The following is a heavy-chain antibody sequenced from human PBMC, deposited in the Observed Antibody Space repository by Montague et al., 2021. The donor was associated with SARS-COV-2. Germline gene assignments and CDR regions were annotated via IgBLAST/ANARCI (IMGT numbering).Heavy chain of an antibody. CDR1: GGSISDYD. J-gene: IGHJ6*01. Sequence: SETLSLTCAVYGGSISDYDWSWIRQPPGKGLEWIGKINNNGSTNYNPSLKSRVTISVDTSKNQFSLKLSSVTAADTAAYYCTREGYQVLWAEYYDSGVDVWGQGTTVTVSS. CDR2: INNNGST. V-gene: IGHV4-34*01. CDR3: TREGYQVLWAEYYDSGVDV. D-gene: IGHD2-2*01.